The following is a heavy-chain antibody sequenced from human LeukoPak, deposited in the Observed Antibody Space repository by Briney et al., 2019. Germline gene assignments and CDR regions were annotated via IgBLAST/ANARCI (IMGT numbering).Heavy chain of an antibody. D-gene: IGHD1-26*01. Sequence: SETLSLTCTVSGDSLNNYYWDWIRQPAGKGLQWIGRIHHSGATNYIPSLLSLVTMSVDTSKNQFSLILRSVTAADTAFYYCARDKGVERLGGVYFDSWGQGTLVIVSS. CDR2: IHHSGAT. CDR3: ARDKGVERLGGVYFDS. CDR1: GDSLNNYY. J-gene: IGHJ4*02. V-gene: IGHV4-4*07.